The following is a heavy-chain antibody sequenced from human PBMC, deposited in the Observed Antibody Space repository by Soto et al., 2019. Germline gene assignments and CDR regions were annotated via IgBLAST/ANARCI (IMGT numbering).Heavy chain of an antibody. CDR2: ISYDGSNK. CDR1: GFTFSSYA. D-gene: IGHD1-26*01. Sequence: QSGGSLRLSCAASGFTFSSYAMHWVRQAPGKGLEWVAVISYDGSNKYYADSVKGRFTISRDNSKNTLYLQMNSLRAEDTAVYYCARDPRGSYPWGGYFDYWGQGTLVTVSS. J-gene: IGHJ4*02. CDR3: ARDPRGSYPWGGYFDY. V-gene: IGHV3-30-3*01.